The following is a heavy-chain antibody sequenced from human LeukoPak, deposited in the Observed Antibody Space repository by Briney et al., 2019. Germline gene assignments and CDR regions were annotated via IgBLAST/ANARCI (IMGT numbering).Heavy chain of an antibody. Sequence: ASVTVSCKSSGYSFTSYYMHWVRQAPGQGLEWMGIINPSGGITKYAQKLQGRVTMTRDTSTSTVYLEMSSLRSEDTAFYYCAKSKSADYYYYGMDVWGQGTTVTVSS. V-gene: IGHV1-46*01. CDR3: AKSKSADYYYYGMDV. D-gene: IGHD4-11*01. CDR2: INPSGGIT. J-gene: IGHJ6*02. CDR1: GYSFTSYY.